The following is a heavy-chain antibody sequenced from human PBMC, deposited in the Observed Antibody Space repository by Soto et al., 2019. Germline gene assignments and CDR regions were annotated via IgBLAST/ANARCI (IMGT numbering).Heavy chain of an antibody. CDR2: ISGSGDTT. J-gene: IGHJ4*02. V-gene: IGHV3-23*01. CDR3: TKLFYDYLWGSFPN. CDR1: GFTFSNYA. D-gene: IGHD3-16*01. Sequence: EVQLLESGGGLVQPGGSLRLSCEASGFTFSNYAMSWVRQAPGEGLEWVSSISGSGDTTYYADSVKGRFTISRDNSKNTLYLQMNSLRAEDTAVFYCTKLFYDYLWGSFPNWGQGTLVTVSS.